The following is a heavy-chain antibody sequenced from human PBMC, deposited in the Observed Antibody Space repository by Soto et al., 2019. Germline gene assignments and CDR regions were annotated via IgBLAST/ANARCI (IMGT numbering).Heavy chain of an antibody. D-gene: IGHD3-3*01. J-gene: IGHJ4*02. Sequence: GGSLRLSCTASGFTFGDYAMSWFRQAPGKGLEWVGFIRSKAYGGTTEYAASVKGRFTISRDDSKSIAYLQMNSLKTEDTAVYYCTRIYDFWSGYYLYYFDYWGQGTLVTVSS. CDR1: GFTFGDYA. CDR3: TRIYDFWSGYYLYYFDY. CDR2: IRSKAYGGTT. V-gene: IGHV3-49*03.